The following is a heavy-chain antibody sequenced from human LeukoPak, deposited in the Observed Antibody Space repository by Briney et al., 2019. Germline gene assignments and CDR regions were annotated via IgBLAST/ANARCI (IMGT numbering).Heavy chain of an antibody. CDR3: AKDRSTSWYFDY. V-gene: IGHV1-69*13. D-gene: IGHD2-2*01. Sequence: GASVKASCKAPGGTFSSYAISWVRQAPGQGLEWMGGIIPIFGTANYAQKFQGRVTITADESTSTAYMELSSLRSEDTAIYYCAKDRSTSWYFDYWGQGTLVTVSS. CDR1: GGTFSSYA. J-gene: IGHJ4*02. CDR2: IIPIFGTA.